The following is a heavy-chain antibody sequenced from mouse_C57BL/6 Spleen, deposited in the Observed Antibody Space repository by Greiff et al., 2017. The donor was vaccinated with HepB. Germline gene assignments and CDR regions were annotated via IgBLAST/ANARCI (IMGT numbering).Heavy chain of an antibody. V-gene: IGHV1-22*01. CDR3: ARGDYYGSSRYYYAMDY. CDR2: INPNNGGT. Sequence: EVQLQQSGPELVKPGASVKMSCKASGYTFTDYNMHWVKQSHGKSLEWIGYINPNNGGTSYNQKFKGKATLTVNKSSSTAYMELRSLTSEDSAVYYCARGDYYGSSRYYYAMDYWGQGTSVTVSS. D-gene: IGHD1-1*01. J-gene: IGHJ4*01. CDR1: GYTFTDYN.